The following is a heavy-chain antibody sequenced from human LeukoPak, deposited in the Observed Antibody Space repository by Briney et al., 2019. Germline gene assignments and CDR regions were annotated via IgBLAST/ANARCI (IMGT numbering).Heavy chain of an antibody. Sequence: SETLSLTCAVYGGSFSGYYWSWIRQPPGKGLEWIGYIYYSGSTNYNPSLKSRVTISVDTSKNQFSLKLSSVTAADTAVYYCARIEDYGGNSVNYWGQGTLVTVSS. V-gene: IGHV4-59*01. J-gene: IGHJ4*02. CDR3: ARIEDYGGNSVNY. CDR1: GGSFSGYY. D-gene: IGHD4-23*01. CDR2: IYYSGST.